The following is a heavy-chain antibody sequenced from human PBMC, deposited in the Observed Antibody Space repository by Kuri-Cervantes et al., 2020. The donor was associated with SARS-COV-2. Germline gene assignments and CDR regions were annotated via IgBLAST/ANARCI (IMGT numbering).Heavy chain of an antibody. CDR3: AKGYQFVGYSYGQGLFDY. J-gene: IGHJ4*02. V-gene: IGHV3-30*18. CDR2: ISYDANNE. CDR1: GFTFSSCG. D-gene: IGHD5-18*01. Sequence: GESLKISCAASGFTFSSCGMHWVRQAPGKGLEWVAVISYDANNEYYTDSVKGRFTISRDNSKKTLYLQMNNLRPEDTAVYYCAKGYQFVGYSYGQGLFDYWGQGTLVTVSS.